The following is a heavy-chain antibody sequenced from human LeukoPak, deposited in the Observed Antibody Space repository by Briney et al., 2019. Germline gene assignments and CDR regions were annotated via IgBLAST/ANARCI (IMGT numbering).Heavy chain of an antibody. CDR3: ARQMTTVTTCFDY. V-gene: IGHV3-11*06. J-gene: IGHJ4*02. D-gene: IGHD4-17*01. CDR2: INTGSTYT. Sequence: GGSLRLSCAASGFTFSDYYMTWIRQAPGKGLEWLSYINTGSTYTNYANSVKGRFTISRDNSKNTLYLQMNSLRAEDTAVYYCARQMTTVTTCFDYWGQGTLVTVSS. CDR1: GFTFSDYY.